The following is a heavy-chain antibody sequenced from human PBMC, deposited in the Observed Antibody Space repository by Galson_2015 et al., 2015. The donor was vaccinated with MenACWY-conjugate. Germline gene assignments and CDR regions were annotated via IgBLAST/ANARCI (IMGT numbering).Heavy chain of an antibody. J-gene: IGHJ4*02. CDR3: ARFRTGPLASVFDY. CDR2: INTNTGNP. Sequence: SVKVSCKASGYTFTSYAMNWVRQAPGQGLEWMGWINTNTGNPTYAQGFTGRFVFSLDTSVSTAYLQISSLKAEDSAVYYCARFRTGPLASVFDYWGQGTLVTVSS. D-gene: IGHD3-10*01. CDR1: GYTFTSYA. V-gene: IGHV7-4-1*02.